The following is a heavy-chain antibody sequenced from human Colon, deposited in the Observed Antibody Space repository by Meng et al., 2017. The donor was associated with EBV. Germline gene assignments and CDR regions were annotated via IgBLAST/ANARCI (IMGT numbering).Heavy chain of an antibody. J-gene: IGHJ5*02. D-gene: IGHD4-17*01. V-gene: IGHV4-30-4*01. CDR3: ARDRKHYGERGWFDP. CDR1: GGSLSSGDYS. CDR2: IYYSGST. Sequence: QVQAQDSGPGLVQPSKALSATCTVSGGSLSSGDYSWSWIRQPPGKGLEWIGYIYYSGSTYSNASLKSRVTISIDRSKNQFSLKLSSVTAADTAVYYCARDRKHYGERGWFDPWGQGTLVTVSS.